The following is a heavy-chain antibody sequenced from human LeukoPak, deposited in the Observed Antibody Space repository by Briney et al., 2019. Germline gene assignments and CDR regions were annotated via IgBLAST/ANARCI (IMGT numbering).Heavy chain of an antibody. V-gene: IGHV3-33*01. Sequence: GGSLRLSCAASGFTFSSYGMHWVRQAPGKGLEWVAVIWYDGSNKYYADSVKGRFTISRDNSKDTLYLQMNSLRAEDTAVYYCARDGAAAGKLYYYYYGMDAWGQGTTVTVSS. J-gene: IGHJ6*02. D-gene: IGHD6-13*01. CDR3: ARDGAAAGKLYYYYYGMDA. CDR1: GFTFSSYG. CDR2: IWYDGSNK.